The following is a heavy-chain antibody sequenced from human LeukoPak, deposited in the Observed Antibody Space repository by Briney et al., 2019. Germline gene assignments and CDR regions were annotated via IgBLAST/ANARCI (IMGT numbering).Heavy chain of an antibody. CDR1: GFSFSSYS. J-gene: IGHJ5*02. CDR2: ISSSSSTI. CDR3: AKGAYYYGSGSSGWFDP. Sequence: GGSLRLSCAASGFSFSSYSMNWARQSPGKGLEWDSYISSSSSTISYADSVKGRFTISRDNAKNSLYLQMNSLRAEDTAVYYCAKGAYYYGSGSSGWFDPWGQGTLVTVSS. D-gene: IGHD3-10*01. V-gene: IGHV3-48*01.